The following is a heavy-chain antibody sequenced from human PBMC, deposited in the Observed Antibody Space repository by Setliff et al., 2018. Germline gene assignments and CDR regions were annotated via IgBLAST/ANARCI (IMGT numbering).Heavy chain of an antibody. D-gene: IGHD3-3*01. CDR2: IYYGGSA. V-gene: IGHV4-39*07. CDR3: ARGRNYNFWSGYYNYYYYGMDV. CDR1: GGSISSSNYY. Sequence: PSETLSLTCTVSGGSISSSNYYWGWIRQPPGKGLEWIGNIYYGGSAYYNPSLKSRVTISVDTSKNQFSLKLSSVTAADTAMYYCARGRNYNFWSGYYNYYYYGMDVWGQGTTVTAP. J-gene: IGHJ6*02.